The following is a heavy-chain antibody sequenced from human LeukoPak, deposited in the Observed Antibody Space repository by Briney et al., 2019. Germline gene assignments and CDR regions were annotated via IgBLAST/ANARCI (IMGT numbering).Heavy chain of an antibody. D-gene: IGHD3-9*01. J-gene: IGHJ3*01. Sequence: GGSLRLSCAASGFTFNNAWMTWVRQGPGKGLEWVGRIKSEGDGGTADYAAPVKGRFTISRDNAKNSLFLQMNSLRADDTAVYSCARVLLGMSAFDLWGQGTMVSVSS. CDR3: ARVLLGMSAFDL. V-gene: IGHV3-15*01. CDR1: GFTFNNAW. CDR2: IKSEGDGGTA.